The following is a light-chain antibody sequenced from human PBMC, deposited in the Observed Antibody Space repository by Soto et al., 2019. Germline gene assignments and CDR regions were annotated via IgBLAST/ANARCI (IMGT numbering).Light chain of an antibody. CDR1: SSDVGTYDY. CDR3: SSYAGSNNLL. Sequence: QSVLTQPPSASGSPGQSVTISCTGTSSDVGTYDYVSWYQQHPGKAPKLLIYEVFKRPSGVPDRFSGSKSGNTASLAVSGLQAEDEADYYCSSYAGSNNLLFGGGTKVTVL. J-gene: IGLJ3*02. CDR2: EVF. V-gene: IGLV2-8*01.